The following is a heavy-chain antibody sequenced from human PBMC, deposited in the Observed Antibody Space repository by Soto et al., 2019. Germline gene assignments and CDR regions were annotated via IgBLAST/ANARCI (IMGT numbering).Heavy chain of an antibody. Sequence: EVQLVESGGDLVQPGRSLRLSCAASGFTFDDYAVHWVRQVPGKGLQWVSGLSWNGVTIGYAASVKGRFTISRDNAKKSLYLQMNGLRPDDTAFYYCAASRAYDMDVWGLGTTVTVS. V-gene: IGHV3-9*01. CDR1: GFTFDDYA. CDR3: AASRAYDMDV. J-gene: IGHJ6*02. CDR2: LSWNGVTI.